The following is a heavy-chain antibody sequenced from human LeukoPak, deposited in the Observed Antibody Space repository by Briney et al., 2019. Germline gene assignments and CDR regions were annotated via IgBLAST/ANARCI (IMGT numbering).Heavy chain of an antibody. D-gene: IGHD3-10*01. Sequence: GGSLRLSCAASGFTFSTYSMNWVRQAPGKGLEWVSYISSSTSTIYYADSVKGRFTISRDNAKNSLYLQMNSLRAEDTAVYYCARELFDFDYWGQGTLVTVSS. CDR2: ISSSTSTI. CDR3: ARELFDFDY. CDR1: GFTFSTYS. J-gene: IGHJ4*02. V-gene: IGHV3-48*01.